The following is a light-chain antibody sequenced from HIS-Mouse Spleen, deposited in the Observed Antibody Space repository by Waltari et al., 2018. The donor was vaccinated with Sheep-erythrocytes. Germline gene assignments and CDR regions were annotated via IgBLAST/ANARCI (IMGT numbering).Light chain of an antibody. V-gene: IGLV2-8*01. J-gene: IGLJ3*02. CDR1: SSDVGGYNY. CDR2: EVS. CDR3: SSYAGSNNWV. Sequence: QSALTQPPSASGSPGQSVTISCTGTSSDVGGYNYVSWYQQHPGKAPTLMIYEVSKRASGVPDRFSGSKSGNTASLTVAGLQAEDEADYYCSSYAGSNNWVFGGGTKLTVL.